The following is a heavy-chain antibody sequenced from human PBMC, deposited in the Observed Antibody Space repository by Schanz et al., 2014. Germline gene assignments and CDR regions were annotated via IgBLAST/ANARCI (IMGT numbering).Heavy chain of an antibody. CDR3: ARGGITAAGTTPLDY. CDR1: GGTFSSFI. D-gene: IGHD6-13*01. CDR2: IIPVLDIT. J-gene: IGHJ4*02. Sequence: QVQLVQSGAEVKKPGSSVKVSCKASGGTFSSFIISWVRQAPGQGLEWMGRIIPVLDITNYAQKFQGRVTITADKSTSTAVLSLLPLRCPHTAGSFCARGGITAAGTTPLDYWGQGALVTVSS. V-gene: IGHV1-69*02.